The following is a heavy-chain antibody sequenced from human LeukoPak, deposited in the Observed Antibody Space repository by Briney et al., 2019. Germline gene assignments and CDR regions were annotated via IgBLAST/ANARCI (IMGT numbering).Heavy chain of an antibody. V-gene: IGHV4-59*01. Sequence: SETLSLTCPVSGGSISSYYWSWIRQPPGKGLEWIGYIYYSGSTNYNPSLKSRVTISVDTSKNQFSLKLSSVTAADTAVYYCARAYPGGGNFDYWGQGTLVTVSS. D-gene: IGHD3-16*01. J-gene: IGHJ4*02. CDR2: IYYSGST. CDR3: ARAYPGGGNFDY. CDR1: GGSISSYY.